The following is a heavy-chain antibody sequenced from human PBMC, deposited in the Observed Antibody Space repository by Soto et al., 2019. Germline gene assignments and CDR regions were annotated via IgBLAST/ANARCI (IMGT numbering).Heavy chain of an antibody. V-gene: IGHV1-24*01. CDR2: FDPEDGET. CDR3: AITPCGVVMNRGNWFDP. Sequence: ASVKVSCKVSGYTLTELSMHWVRQAPGKGLEWMGGFDPEDGETIYAQKFQGRVTMTEDTSTDTAYMELSSLRSEDTAVYYCAITPCGVVMNRGNWFDPWGQGTLVTVYS. CDR1: GYTLTELS. J-gene: IGHJ5*02. D-gene: IGHD3-3*01.